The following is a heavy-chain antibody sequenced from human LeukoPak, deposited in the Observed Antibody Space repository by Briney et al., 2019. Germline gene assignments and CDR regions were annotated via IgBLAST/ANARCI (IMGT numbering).Heavy chain of an antibody. J-gene: IGHJ4*02. Sequence: PGGSLRLSCVVSGFTFSTYTMNWVRQAPGKGLEWVANIKQDGSEKYYADSVKGRFTISRDNAKNSLYLQMNSLRDEDTAVYYCASSQWASVAHNYWGQGTLVTVSS. CDR2: IKQDGSEK. CDR1: GFTFSTYT. V-gene: IGHV3-7*01. D-gene: IGHD6-19*01. CDR3: ASSQWASVAHNY.